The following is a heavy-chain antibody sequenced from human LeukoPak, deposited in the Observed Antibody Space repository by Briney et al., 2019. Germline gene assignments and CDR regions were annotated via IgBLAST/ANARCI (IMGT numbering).Heavy chain of an antibody. CDR3: ARETYYYGSGSYSH. D-gene: IGHD3-10*01. J-gene: IGHJ4*02. V-gene: IGHV3-21*01. CDR1: GFTSSSYS. CDR2: ISSSSSYI. Sequence: GGSLRLSCAASGFTSSSYSMNWVRQAPGKGLEWVSSISSSSSYIHYADSVKSRFTISRDNAKNSLYLQMNSLRAEDTAVYYCARETYYYGSGSYSHWGQGTLVTVSS.